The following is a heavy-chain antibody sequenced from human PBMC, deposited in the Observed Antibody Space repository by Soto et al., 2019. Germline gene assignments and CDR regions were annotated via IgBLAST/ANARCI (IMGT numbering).Heavy chain of an antibody. CDR1: GFTFSSYA. V-gene: IGHV3-23*01. Sequence: DVQLLESGGGLVQPEGSLRLSCAASGFTFSSYAMGWVRQGPRKGLEWVAVVSIGGSTHYADCVRGRFTTSRDNSKNTLSLQMNSLTAEDTAVYFCAKRRGAGGHFDYWGQGALVTVSS. CDR2: VSIGGST. CDR3: AKRRGAGGHFDY. J-gene: IGHJ4*02. D-gene: IGHD2-15*01.